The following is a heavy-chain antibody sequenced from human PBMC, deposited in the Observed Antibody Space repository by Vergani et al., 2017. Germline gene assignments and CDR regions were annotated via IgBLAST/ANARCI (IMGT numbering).Heavy chain of an antibody. CDR1: GYTFTNYD. V-gene: IGHV1-8*01. J-gene: IGHJ6*03. Sequence: QVQLVQSGAEVKKPGASVKVSCKASGYTFTNYDINWVRQATGQGLEWMGWMNPNSGNTGYAQKFQGRVTMTRDTSTSTVYMELSSLRSEDTAVYYCARDREYSSSSREFYYYYMDVWGKGTTVTVSS. D-gene: IGHD6-6*01. CDR3: ARDREYSSSSREFYYYYMDV. CDR2: MNPNSGNT.